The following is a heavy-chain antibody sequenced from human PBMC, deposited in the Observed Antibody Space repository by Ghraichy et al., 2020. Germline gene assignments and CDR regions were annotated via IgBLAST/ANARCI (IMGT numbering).Heavy chain of an antibody. CDR2: IKQDGSEK. V-gene: IGHV3-7*03. CDR1: GFTFSSYW. J-gene: IGHJ4*02. D-gene: IGHD4-23*01. CDR3: ARDQGYGGNSLATDY. Sequence: GGSLRLSCAASGFTFSSYWMSWVRQAPGKGLEWVANIKQDGSEKYYVDSVKGRFTISRDNAKNSLYLQMNSLRAEDTAVYYCARDQGYGGNSLATDYWGQGTLVTVSS.